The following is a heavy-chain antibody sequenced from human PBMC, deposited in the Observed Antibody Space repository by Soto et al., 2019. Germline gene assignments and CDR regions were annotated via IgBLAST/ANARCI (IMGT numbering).Heavy chain of an antibody. V-gene: IGHV4-30-4*01. D-gene: IGHD3-3*01. CDR2: IYYSGST. Sequence: PSETLSLTCTVSGDSISSGDYYWSWIRQPPGKGLEWIGYIYYSGSTYYNPSLKSRVTISVDTSKNQFSLKLSSVTAADTAVYYCARAIADFSPLYYYYGMDVWGQGTTVTSP. CDR3: ARAIADFSPLYYYYGMDV. J-gene: IGHJ6*02. CDR1: GDSISSGDYY.